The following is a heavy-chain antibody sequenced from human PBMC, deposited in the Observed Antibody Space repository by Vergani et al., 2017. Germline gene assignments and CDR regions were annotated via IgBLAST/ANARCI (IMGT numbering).Heavy chain of an antibody. V-gene: IGHV3-33*01. CDR1: RSTFKTYG. CDR3: ARDQVPAAIRLNGGNYMDV. J-gene: IGHJ6*03. Sequence: QGQLVESGGGIVQPGRSLTLSCVASRSTFKTYGMHWVRQAPGKGLEWVGLIYYDGSNAYYADSVKGRFTISRDNSKNTLYLQMSSLRAEDTAVYYCARDQVPAAIRLNGGNYMDVWGKGTTVIVSS. CDR2: IYYDGSNA. D-gene: IGHD2-2*02.